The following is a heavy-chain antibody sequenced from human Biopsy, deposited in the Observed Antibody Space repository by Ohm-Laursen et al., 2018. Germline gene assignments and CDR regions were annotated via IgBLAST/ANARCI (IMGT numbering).Heavy chain of an antibody. CDR1: GFTFSNSG. V-gene: IGHV3-30*18. D-gene: IGHD2/OR15-2a*01. CDR3: AKDEGTFNFYYYGMDV. CDR2: ISYDGSKT. J-gene: IGHJ6*02. Sequence: SLRLSCSASGFTFSNSGMHWVRQAPGKGLEWVAAISYDGSKTDYGDSVKGRLNISRDNSRNTLDLQMSSLRVEDTAVYFCAKDEGTFNFYYYGMDVWGQGTTVTVSS.